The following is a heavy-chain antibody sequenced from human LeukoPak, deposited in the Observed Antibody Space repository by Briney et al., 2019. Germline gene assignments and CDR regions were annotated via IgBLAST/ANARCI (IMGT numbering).Heavy chain of an antibody. V-gene: IGHV3-74*01. J-gene: IGHJ4*02. Sequence: GGSLRLSCAASGFTFSSYWMHWVRQGPGKGLVWVSRIKSDGSSTSYADSVKGRFTISRDNAKNTLYLQMNSLRADDTAVYYCARDLYGGNFFDYWGQGTLVTVSS. CDR1: GFTFSSYW. D-gene: IGHD4-23*01. CDR3: ARDLYGGNFFDY. CDR2: IKSDGSST.